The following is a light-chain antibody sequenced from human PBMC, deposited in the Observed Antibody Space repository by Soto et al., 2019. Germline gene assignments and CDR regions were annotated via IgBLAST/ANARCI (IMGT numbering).Light chain of an antibody. CDR1: RSNIGSNT. J-gene: IGLJ3*02. CDR3: SSYTSSSTLV. Sequence: QSVLTQPPSASGTPGQRVTISCSGSRSNIGSNTVSWYQQLPGSAPKLLIYRNDQRPSGVPDRFSASKSGTSASLAISGLQSEDEGDYYCSSYTSSSTLVFGGGTKVTVL. V-gene: IGLV1-44*01. CDR2: RND.